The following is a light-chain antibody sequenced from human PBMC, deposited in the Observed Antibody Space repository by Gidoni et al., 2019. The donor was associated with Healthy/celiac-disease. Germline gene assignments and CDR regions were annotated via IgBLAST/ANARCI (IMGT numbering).Light chain of an antibody. CDR1: QSLAYSDGNTY. CDR3: MQGTHWPRT. J-gene: IGKJ1*01. CDR2: QVS. Sequence: DVVMTQSPLSLPVTLGQPASISCTSSQSLAYSDGNTYLSWFQQRPGQSPRRLIYQVSNRDSGVPDRFSGSGSGTDFTLKISRVEAEDVGVYYCMQGTHWPRTFGQGTKVEIK. V-gene: IGKV2-30*01.